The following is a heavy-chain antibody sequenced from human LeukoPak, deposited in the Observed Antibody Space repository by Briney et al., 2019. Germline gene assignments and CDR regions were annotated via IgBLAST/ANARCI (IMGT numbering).Heavy chain of an antibody. CDR1: GGSFSGYY. J-gene: IGHJ4*02. D-gene: IGHD3-10*01. Sequence: SETLSLTCAVYGGSFSGYYWSWIRQPPGKGLEWIGEINHSGSTNYNPSLKSRVTISVDTSKNQFSLKLSSVTAADTAVYYCAREAMVRGPYYFDYWGQGTLVTVSS. CDR2: INHSGST. CDR3: AREAMVRGPYYFDY. V-gene: IGHV4-34*01.